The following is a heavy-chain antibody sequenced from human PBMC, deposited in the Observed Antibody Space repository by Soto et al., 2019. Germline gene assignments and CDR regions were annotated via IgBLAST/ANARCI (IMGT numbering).Heavy chain of an antibody. Sequence: SLRLSCAASGFTFSDYYMSWIRQAPGKGLEWVSYISSSSSYTNYADSVKGRFTISRDNAKNSLYLQMNSLRAEDTAVYYCAREYYYDSSGYYGWFDPWGQGTLVTVSS. D-gene: IGHD3-22*01. CDR2: ISSSSSYT. J-gene: IGHJ5*02. V-gene: IGHV3-11*06. CDR1: GFTFSDYY. CDR3: AREYYYDSSGYYGWFDP.